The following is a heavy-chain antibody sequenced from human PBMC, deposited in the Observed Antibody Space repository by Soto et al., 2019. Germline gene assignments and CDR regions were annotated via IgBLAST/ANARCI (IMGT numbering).Heavy chain of an antibody. V-gene: IGHV3-30-3*01. D-gene: IGHD3-22*01. J-gene: IGHJ4*02. Sequence: GGSLRLSCAASGFTFSSYAMHWVRQAPGKGLEWVAVISYDGSNKYYADSVKGRFTISRDNSKNTLYLQMNSLRAEDTAVYYCASPPVVYYDSSGYLVDYWGQGTLVTVSS. CDR3: ASPPVVYYDSSGYLVDY. CDR2: ISYDGSNK. CDR1: GFTFSSYA.